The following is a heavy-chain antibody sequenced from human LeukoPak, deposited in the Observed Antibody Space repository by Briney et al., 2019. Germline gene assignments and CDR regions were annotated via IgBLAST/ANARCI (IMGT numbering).Heavy chain of an antibody. CDR2: ISARGTTI. Sequence: GGSLRFSCAASGFTFSTYSMNWVRQAPGKGLEWLSYISARGTTIYYADSLKGRLTISRDNAKNALYLQMNSLRAEDTAVYYCARVNSYDKVDYWGQGTLVTVSS. J-gene: IGHJ4*02. CDR3: ARVNSYDKVDY. D-gene: IGHD3-22*01. CDR1: GFTFSTYS. V-gene: IGHV3-48*01.